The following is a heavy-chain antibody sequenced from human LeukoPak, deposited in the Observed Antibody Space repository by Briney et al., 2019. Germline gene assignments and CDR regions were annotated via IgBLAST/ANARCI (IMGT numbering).Heavy chain of an antibody. J-gene: IGHJ4*02. D-gene: IGHD5-18*01. CDR3: AKDRYSYAFEYSDS. CDR2: VSNDGSKK. CDR1: GFTFSSYG. V-gene: IGHV3-30*18. Sequence: GGSLRLSCAASGFTFSSYGMHWVRQAPGKGLDWVAVVSNDGSKKYYADSVKGRFTISRDDSKNTLSLQVSSLRTEDTAVYYCAKDRYSYAFEYSDSWGQGTLVTVSS.